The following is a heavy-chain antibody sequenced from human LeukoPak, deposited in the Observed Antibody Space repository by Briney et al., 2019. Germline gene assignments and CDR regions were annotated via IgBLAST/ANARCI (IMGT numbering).Heavy chain of an antibody. Sequence: GASVKVSCKASGYTFTGYYMHWVRQAPGQGLEWMGWINPNSGGTNYAQKFQGWVTMTRDTSISTAYMELSRLRSDDTAVYYCARDFPRDDYGGKKDYWGQGTLVTVSS. CDR3: ARDFPRDDYGGKKDY. CDR1: GYTFTGYY. V-gene: IGHV1-2*04. D-gene: IGHD4-23*01. CDR2: INPNSGGT. J-gene: IGHJ4*02.